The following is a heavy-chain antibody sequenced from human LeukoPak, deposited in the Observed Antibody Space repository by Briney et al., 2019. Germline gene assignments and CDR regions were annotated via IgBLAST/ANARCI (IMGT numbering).Heavy chain of an antibody. J-gene: IGHJ4*02. CDR3: ASDQYGDYVFDY. D-gene: IGHD4-17*01. CDR2: IRSSSSYI. V-gene: IGHV3-21*01. Sequence: GGSLRLSCVVSGFPFSSYSMNWVRQAPGKGLEWVSSIRSSSSYIYYADSVKGRFIISRDNAKNSLHLQMNSLRAEDTAVYYCASDQYGDYVFDYWGQGTLVTVSS. CDR1: GFPFSSYS.